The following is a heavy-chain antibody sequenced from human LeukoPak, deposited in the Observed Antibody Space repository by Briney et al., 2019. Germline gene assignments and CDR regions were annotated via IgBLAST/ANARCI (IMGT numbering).Heavy chain of an antibody. J-gene: IGHJ3*02. D-gene: IGHD2-8*01. CDR2: INPSGSST. V-gene: IGHV1-46*01. CDR1: GYTFTNYY. Sequence: ASVTVSCKASGYTFTNYYIHWVRQAPGQGHEWMGIINPSGSSTSYAQKFQGRVTMTRDTSTSTVYMELSSLRSEDTAVYYCAGGTTNTKGAFDMWGQGTMVTVSS. CDR3: AGGTTNTKGAFDM.